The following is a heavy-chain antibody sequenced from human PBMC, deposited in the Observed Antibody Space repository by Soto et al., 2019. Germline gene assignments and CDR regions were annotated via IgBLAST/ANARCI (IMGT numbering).Heavy chain of an antibody. CDR3: ARHGDCSSTSCYKKVHYYYMDV. D-gene: IGHD2-2*02. CDR2: ISHSGST. Sequence: SETLSLTCTFSGGSISSAAYYWSWIRQHPGKGLEWIGYISHSGSTYYNPSLKSRVTISVDTSKNQFSLKLSSVTAADTAVYYCARHGDCSSTSCYKKVHYYYMDVWGKGTTVTVSS. V-gene: IGHV4-39*01. CDR1: GGSISSAAYY. J-gene: IGHJ6*03.